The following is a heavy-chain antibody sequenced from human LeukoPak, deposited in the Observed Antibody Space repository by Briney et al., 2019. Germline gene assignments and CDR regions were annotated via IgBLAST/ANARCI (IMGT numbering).Heavy chain of an antibody. CDR3: AKTSRGNSAYDSPFDY. Sequence: GGSLRLSCAASGFTFSSYDMHWVRQAPGKGLEWVALISYDGGNNNYADSVKGRFTMSRDSSKSKLYLQMNSLKPEDTAIYYCAKTSRGNSAYDSPFDYWGQGTLVTVAS. CDR1: GFTFSSYD. CDR2: ISYDGGNN. D-gene: IGHD5-12*01. J-gene: IGHJ4*02. V-gene: IGHV3-30*18.